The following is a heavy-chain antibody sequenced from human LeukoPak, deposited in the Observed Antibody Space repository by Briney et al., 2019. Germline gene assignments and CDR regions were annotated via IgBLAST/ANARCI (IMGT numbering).Heavy chain of an antibody. J-gene: IGHJ5*02. CDR1: GFTFSNYG. D-gene: IGHD3-10*01. Sequence: GGSLRLSCAAAGFTFSNYGMHWVRQAPGKGLEWVAVIWYDGSKKYYADSVKGRFTISRDNSKNTLYLQMNSLRVEDTAVYYCAGDRINGSGASPWGQGTLVTVSS. CDR2: IWYDGSKK. CDR3: AGDRINGSGASP. V-gene: IGHV3-33*01.